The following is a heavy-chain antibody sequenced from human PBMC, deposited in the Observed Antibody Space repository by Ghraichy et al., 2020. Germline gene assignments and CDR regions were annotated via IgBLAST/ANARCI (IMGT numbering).Heavy chain of an antibody. CDR3: ARGRAVAGAGI. Sequence: SETLSLTCTVSGGSISSSSYYWGWIRQPPGKGLEWIGSIYYSGSTYYNPSLKSRVTISVDTSKNQFSLKLSSVTAADTAVYYCARGRAVAGAGIWGQGTLVTVSS. J-gene: IGHJ4*02. V-gene: IGHV4-39*01. CDR1: GGSISSSSYY. D-gene: IGHD6-13*01. CDR2: IYYSGST.